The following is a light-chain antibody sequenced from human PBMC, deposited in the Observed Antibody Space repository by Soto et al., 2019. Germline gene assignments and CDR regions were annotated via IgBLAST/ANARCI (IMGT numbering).Light chain of an antibody. Sequence: QSVLSQPPSASGTPGQRVSISCSGSSSNIGSNPVYWYQQLPGTAPKLMIYDVTKRPSGASNRFSGSKSGNTASLTISGLQSEDEAHYYCSSYADTFSPWVFGGGTQLTVL. V-gene: IGLV1-44*01. CDR1: SSNIGSNP. J-gene: IGLJ3*02. CDR3: SSYADTFSPWV. CDR2: DVT.